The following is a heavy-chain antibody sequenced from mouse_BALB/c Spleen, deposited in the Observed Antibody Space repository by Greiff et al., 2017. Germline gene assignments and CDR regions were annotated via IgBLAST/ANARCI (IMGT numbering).Heavy chain of an antibody. Sequence: EVKVVESGGGLVQPGGSLKLSCAASGFTFSSYGMSWVRQTPDKRLELVATINSNGGSTYYPDSVKGRFTISRDNAKNTLYLQMSSLKSEDTAMYYCARDRNGNYYFDYWGQGTTLTVSS. V-gene: IGHV5-6-3*01. D-gene: IGHD2-1*01. J-gene: IGHJ2*01. CDR3: ARDRNGNYYFDY. CDR1: GFTFSSYG. CDR2: INSNGGST.